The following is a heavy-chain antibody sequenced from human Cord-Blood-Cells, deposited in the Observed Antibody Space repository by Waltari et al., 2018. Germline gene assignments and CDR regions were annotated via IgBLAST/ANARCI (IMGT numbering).Heavy chain of an antibody. V-gene: IGHV1-2*02. D-gene: IGHD6-13*01. Sequence: QVQLVQSGAEVKKPGASVTVSCKASGSTFTAYYMHWVRQAPGQGLEWMGWINPNSGGTNYAQKFQGRVTMTRDTSISTAYMELSRLRSDDTAVYYCARSDSSSWYFQHWGQGTLVTVSS. J-gene: IGHJ1*01. CDR1: GSTFTAYY. CDR2: INPNSGGT. CDR3: ARSDSSSWYFQH.